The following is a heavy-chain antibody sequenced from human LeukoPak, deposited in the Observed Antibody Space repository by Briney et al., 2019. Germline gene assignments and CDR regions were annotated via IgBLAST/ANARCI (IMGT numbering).Heavy chain of an antibody. J-gene: IGHJ6*03. V-gene: IGHV3-30*04. Sequence: GRSLRLSCAASGFTFSSYAMHWVRQAPGKGLEWVAVISYDGSNKYYADSVKGRFTISRDNARNSLYLQMNSLRAEDTAVYYCARKLTAHKYYYYYYYMDVWGKGTTVTVSS. D-gene: IGHD3-9*01. CDR2: ISYDGSNK. CDR3: ARKLTAHKYYYYYYYMDV. CDR1: GFTFSSYA.